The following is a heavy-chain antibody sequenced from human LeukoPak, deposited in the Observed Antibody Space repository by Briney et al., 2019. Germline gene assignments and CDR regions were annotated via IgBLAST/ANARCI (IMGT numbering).Heavy chain of an antibody. CDR1: GGSISSGSYY. CDR3: AREYYEFWSGPNWFDP. V-gene: IGHV4-61*02. Sequence: PSETLSLTCTVSGGSISSGSYYWGWIRQPAGTGLEWIGRIYTSGSTNYNPSLKSRVTISVDTSKNQFSLKLSSVTAADTAVYYCAREYYEFWSGPNWFDPGGQGTLVTVSS. CDR2: IYTSGST. J-gene: IGHJ5*02. D-gene: IGHD3-3*01.